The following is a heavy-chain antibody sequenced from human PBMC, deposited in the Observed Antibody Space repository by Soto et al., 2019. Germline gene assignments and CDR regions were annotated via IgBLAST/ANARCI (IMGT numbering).Heavy chain of an antibody. CDR1: GYTLTGHY. CDR3: AREPMVRAAHGFDI. J-gene: IGHJ3*02. D-gene: IGHD3-10*01. CDR2: INPSSVGT. Sequence: ASVKVSCKASGYTLTGHYMHWVRQAPGQGLEWMGWINPSSVGTSYAQKFQGRVTMTRDTSISTAYMELSRLRSDDTAVYYCAREPMVRAAHGFDIWGQGTMVTVSS. V-gene: IGHV1-2*02.